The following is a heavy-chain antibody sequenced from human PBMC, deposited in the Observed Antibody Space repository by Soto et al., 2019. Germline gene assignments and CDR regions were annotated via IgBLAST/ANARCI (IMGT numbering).Heavy chain of an antibody. CDR3: AKYTGYFLGSYYMDV. CDR2: IDKSARYT. Sequence: GGSLRLSCAASGFIFSDFAMSWVRQAPGKGLDWVSDIDKSARYTSYADSVKGRFTTLRDNSKNTLFLQMDVLRADDTAVYYCAKYTGYFLGSYYMDVWGKGTTVTVSS. D-gene: IGHD3-9*01. CDR1: GFIFSDFA. J-gene: IGHJ6*03. V-gene: IGHV3-23*05.